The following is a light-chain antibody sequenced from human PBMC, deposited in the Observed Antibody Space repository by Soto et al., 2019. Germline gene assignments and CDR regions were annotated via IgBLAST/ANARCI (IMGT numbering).Light chain of an antibody. CDR1: QSVSSY. CDR3: QQRSNWPIT. V-gene: IGKV3-11*01. Sequence: EIVLTQSPGTLPLSPGERATLSCRASQSVSSYLAWYQQRPGQAPRLLIYDASNRATGIPARFSGSGSGTDFTLTISSLEPEDFAVYYCQQRSNWPITFGQGTRLEI. J-gene: IGKJ5*01. CDR2: DAS.